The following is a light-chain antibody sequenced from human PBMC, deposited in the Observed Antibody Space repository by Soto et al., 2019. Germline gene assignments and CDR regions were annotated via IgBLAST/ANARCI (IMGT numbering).Light chain of an antibody. Sequence: QSVLTQPASVSGSPGQSVTLSCTGSSSGVGNYNLVSWYQQHPGKAPKLIIYEASQRPSGVSNRFSGSKSGNTASLTISGLQAEDEADYHCCSYAGSTTFGVFGGGTKLTVL. J-gene: IGLJ2*01. CDR1: SSGVGNYNL. CDR3: CSYAGSTTFGV. CDR2: EAS. V-gene: IGLV2-23*02.